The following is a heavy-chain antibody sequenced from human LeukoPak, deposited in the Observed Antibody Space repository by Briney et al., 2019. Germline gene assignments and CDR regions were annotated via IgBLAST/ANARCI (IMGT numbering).Heavy chain of an antibody. Sequence: PSETLSLTCAVSGGSISSSNWWSWVRQPPGEGLEWIVEFYHSGSTNYNPSLKSRVTISVDKSKNQFSLKLSSVTAADTAVYYCARVKGGGYYDILTGYHYFDYWGQGTLVTVSS. V-gene: IGHV4-4*02. CDR3: ARVKGGGYYDILTGYHYFDY. D-gene: IGHD3-9*01. J-gene: IGHJ4*02. CDR2: FYHSGST. CDR1: GGSISSSNW.